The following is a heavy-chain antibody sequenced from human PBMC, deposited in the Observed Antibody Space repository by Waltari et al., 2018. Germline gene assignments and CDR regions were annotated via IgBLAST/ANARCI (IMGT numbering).Heavy chain of an antibody. V-gene: IGHV1-3*01. Sequence: QVQLVQSGPEVKKPGASVPVSCQASGYTFTSYAMHWVRQAPGQRLEWMGGINVGNGNTKCSQKFQGRATITRDTSASTAYKELSSLRSEDTAVDYCASSYSSSPGRYYYYGMDVWGQGTTVTVSS. CDR3: ASSYSSSPGRYYYYGMDV. D-gene: IGHD6-6*01. CDR2: INVGNGNT. CDR1: GYTFTSYA. J-gene: IGHJ6*02.